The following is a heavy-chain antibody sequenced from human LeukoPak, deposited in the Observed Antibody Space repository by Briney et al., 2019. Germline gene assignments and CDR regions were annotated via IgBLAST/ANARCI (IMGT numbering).Heavy chain of an antibody. CDR1: GFTFDDYA. CDR3: AKAYSSSWYRAAFDI. D-gene: IGHD6-13*01. Sequence: GGSLRLSCAASGFTFDDYAMHWVRQAPGKGLEWVSGISWNSGSIGYADSVKGRFTISRDNAKNSLYLQMNSLRAEDMALYYCAKAYSSSWYRAAFDIWGQGTMVTVSS. J-gene: IGHJ3*02. CDR2: ISWNSGSI. V-gene: IGHV3-9*03.